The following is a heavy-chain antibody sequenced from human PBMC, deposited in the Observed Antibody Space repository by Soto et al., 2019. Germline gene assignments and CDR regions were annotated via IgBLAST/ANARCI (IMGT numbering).Heavy chain of an antibody. CDR3: ASSPPPSETLYSQYFDV. V-gene: IGHV1-69*04. D-gene: IGHD2-8*01. Sequence: GASVIVCCRASGGIFCSYAINWLCQAPGQRLEGMGRVIPSVGTANYAQKVQGRITITADKSTNTGYMELRSLRADDTAVYYCASSPPPSETLYSQYFDVSGHGPPVTVSS. CDR1: GGIFCSYA. CDR2: VIPSVGTA. J-gene: IGHJ2*01.